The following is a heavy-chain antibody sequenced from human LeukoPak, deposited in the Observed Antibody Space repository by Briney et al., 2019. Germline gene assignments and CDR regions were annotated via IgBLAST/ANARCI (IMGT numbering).Heavy chain of an antibody. CDR2: INSNSGGT. CDR3: ARGGRYCSSTSCYQSYFDY. J-gene: IGHJ4*02. V-gene: IGHV1-2*02. D-gene: IGHD2-2*01. Sequence: ASVKVSCKASGYTFTGYYMHWMRQAPGQGLEWMGWINSNSGGTNYAQKFQGRVTLTRDTSITTAYMELSRLRSDDTAVYYCARGGRYCSSTSCYQSYFDYWGQGTLVTVSS. CDR1: GYTFTGYY.